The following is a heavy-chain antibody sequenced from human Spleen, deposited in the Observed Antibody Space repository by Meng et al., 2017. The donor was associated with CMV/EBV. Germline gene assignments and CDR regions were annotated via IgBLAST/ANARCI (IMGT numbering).Heavy chain of an antibody. CDR3: ARESDTYYDFWSGYYTWGGYYGMDV. Sequence: GGSLRLSCAATGFSFSDYRMNWIRQAPGKGLEWVANIKQDGSEKYYVDSVKGRFTISRDNAKNSLYLQMNSLRAEDTAVYYCARESDTYYDFWSGYYTWGGYYGMDVWGQGTTVTVSS. V-gene: IGHV3-7*01. CDR2: IKQDGSEK. D-gene: IGHD3-3*01. J-gene: IGHJ6*02. CDR1: GFSFSDYR.